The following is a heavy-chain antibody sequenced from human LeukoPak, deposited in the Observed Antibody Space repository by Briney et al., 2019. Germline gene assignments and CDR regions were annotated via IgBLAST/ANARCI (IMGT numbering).Heavy chain of an antibody. Sequence: SETLSLTRTVSGGSISYYYLSWIRQPPGKGLEWIGYIYYSGSTSYNPSLKSRLIISVDTSKNQFSLKLNSVTAADTAVYYCARGGSSYGYYFDYWGQGTLVTVSS. CDR1: GGSISYYY. J-gene: IGHJ4*02. CDR3: ARGGSSYGYYFDY. CDR2: IYYSGST. V-gene: IGHV4-59*01. D-gene: IGHD5-18*01.